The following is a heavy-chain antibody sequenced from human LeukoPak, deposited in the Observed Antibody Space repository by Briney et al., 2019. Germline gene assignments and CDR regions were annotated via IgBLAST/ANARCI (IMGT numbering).Heavy chain of an antibody. CDR3: ARDRYYGSGSYLGFL. CDR1: GGTFSSYA. J-gene: IGHJ4*02. D-gene: IGHD3-10*01. Sequence: ASVKVSCKASGGTFSSYAISWVRQAPGQGLEWMGGIIPIFGTANYAQKFQGRVTITADESTSTAYMELSSLRSEDTAVYYCARDRYYGSGSYLGFLWGQGTLVTVSS. V-gene: IGHV1-69*13. CDR2: IIPIFGTA.